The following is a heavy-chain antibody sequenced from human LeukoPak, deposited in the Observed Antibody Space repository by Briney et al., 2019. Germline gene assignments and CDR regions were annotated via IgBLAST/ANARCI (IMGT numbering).Heavy chain of an antibody. V-gene: IGHV5-51*01. Sequence: GESLKISCKGSGNRFTRSWIGWVRQMPGKGLEWMGSIYPDDSDTNYSPSFQGQVAMSVDKSISTAYLQWSSLKASDTAMYYCARPLSPFRGFDIWGQGTMVTVSS. CDR2: IYPDDSDT. D-gene: IGHD2-21*01. CDR3: ARPLSPFRGFDI. CDR1: GNRFTRSW. J-gene: IGHJ3*02.